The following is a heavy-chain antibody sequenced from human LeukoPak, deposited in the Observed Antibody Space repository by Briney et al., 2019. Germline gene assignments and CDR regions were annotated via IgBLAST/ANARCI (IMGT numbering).Heavy chain of an antibody. CDR2: MNPNSGNT. V-gene: IGHV1-8*01. CDR1: GYTFTSYD. D-gene: IGHD6-19*01. J-gene: IGHJ5*02. Sequence: ASVKASCKASGYTFTSYDINWVRQATGQGPEWMGWMNPNSGNTGYAQKFQGRVTMTRNTSISTAYMELSSLRSEDTAVYYCARGPPYSSGWYDNWFDPWGQGTLVTVSS. CDR3: ARGPPYSSGWYDNWFDP.